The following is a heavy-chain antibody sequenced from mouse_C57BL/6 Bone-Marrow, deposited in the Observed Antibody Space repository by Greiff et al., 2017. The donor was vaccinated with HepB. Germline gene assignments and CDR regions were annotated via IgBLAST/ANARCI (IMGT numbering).Heavy chain of an antibody. CDR2: INPGSGGT. CDR3: ARSLFPTYFDY. CDR1: GYAFTNYL. V-gene: IGHV1-54*01. D-gene: IGHD1-1*01. Sequence: QVQLKESGAELVRPGTSVKVSCKASGYAFTNYLIEWVKQRPGQGLEWFGVINPGSGGTNYNEKFKGKATLTADKSSSTAYMQLSSLTSEDSAVYFCARSLFPTYFDYWGQGTTLTVSS. J-gene: IGHJ2*01.